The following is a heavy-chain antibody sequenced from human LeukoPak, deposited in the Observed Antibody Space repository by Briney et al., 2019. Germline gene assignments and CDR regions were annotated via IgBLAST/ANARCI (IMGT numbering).Heavy chain of an antibody. CDR1: GVSISSGEYY. D-gene: IGHD4-23*01. CDR2: IYYSGST. V-gene: IGHV4-30-4*08. J-gene: IGHJ4*02. CDR3: ARYGGREY. Sequence: SQTLSLTCTVSGVSISSGEYYWSWIRQPPGKGLEWIGFIYYSGSTYYNPSLKSRVTISVDTSKNQFSLKLRSVTAADTAVYYCARYGGREYWGQGTLVAVSS.